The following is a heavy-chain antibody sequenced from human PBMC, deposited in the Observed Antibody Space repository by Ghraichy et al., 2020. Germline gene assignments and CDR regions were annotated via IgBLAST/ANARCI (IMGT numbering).Heavy chain of an antibody. D-gene: IGHD2-2*01. J-gene: IGHJ3*02. CDR2: ISSSSSYI. CDR1: GFTFSSYS. Sequence: GGSLRLSCAASGFTFSSYSMNWVRQAPGKGLEWVSSISSSSSYIYYADSVKGRFTISRDNAKNSLYLQMNSLRAEDTAVYYCARDLAQPADLVEVPASDAFDIWGQGTMVTVSS. V-gene: IGHV3-21*01. CDR3: ARDLAQPADLVEVPASDAFDI.